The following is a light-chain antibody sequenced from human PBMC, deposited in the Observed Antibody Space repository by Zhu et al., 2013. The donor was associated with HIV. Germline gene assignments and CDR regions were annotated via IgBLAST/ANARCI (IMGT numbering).Light chain of an antibody. J-gene: IGKJ2*01. V-gene: IGKV3-15*01. CDR1: QSVGSN. CDR2: GAS. CDR3: LQYYSTPRT. Sequence: EIVLTQSPVTLSLSPGERATLSCRASQSVGSNLAWYQQKPGQAPRLLISGASTRATGVPDRFSGSGSGTQFTLTISSPQAEDVAVYYCLQYYSTPRTFGQGTKLEIK.